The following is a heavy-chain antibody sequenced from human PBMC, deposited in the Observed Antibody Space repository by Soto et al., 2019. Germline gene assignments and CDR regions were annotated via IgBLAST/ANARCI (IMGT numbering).Heavy chain of an antibody. CDR2: IYYSGST. Sequence: SETLSLTCTVSGGSISSYYWSWIRQPPGKGLEWIGYIYYSGSTNYNPSLKSRVTISVDTSKNQFSLKLSSVTAADTAVYYCARHCLQLGYYYYYGMDFWGQGTTVTVSS. V-gene: IGHV4-59*08. D-gene: IGHD6-13*01. CDR3: ARHCLQLGYYYYYGMDF. CDR1: GGSISSYY. J-gene: IGHJ6*02.